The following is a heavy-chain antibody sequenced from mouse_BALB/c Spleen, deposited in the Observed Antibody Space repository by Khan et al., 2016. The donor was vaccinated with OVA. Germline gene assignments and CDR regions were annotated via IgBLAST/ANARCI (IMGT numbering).Heavy chain of an antibody. V-gene: IGHV2-6-1*01. D-gene: IGHD2-10*01. J-gene: IGHJ4*01. CDR2: IWSDGST. CDR3: ARQAYYHYNIMTY. CDR1: GFSLTNYG. Sequence: VQLVESGPGLVAPSQSLSITCTISGFSLTNYGVHWVRQPPGKGLEWLVVIWSDGSTTYNSALKSRLTISKDNSKSQVFLKMNSLQNDDTAMYFCARQAYYHYNIMTYWGQGMSVTVSA.